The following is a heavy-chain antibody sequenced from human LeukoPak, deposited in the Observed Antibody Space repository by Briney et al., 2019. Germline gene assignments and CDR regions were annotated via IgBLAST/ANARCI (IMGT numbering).Heavy chain of an antibody. J-gene: IGHJ4*02. CDR1: GFTFNNYA. V-gene: IGHV3-23*01. D-gene: IGHD3-3*01. Sequence: GGSLRLSCAASGFTFNNYAMSWVRQAPGKGLEWVSIISGSGGSTFYADPVKGRFTISRDNSNNTLYLQMTSLRAEDTAIYYCAKDRELRLLEWLFDYWGQGILVSVSS. CDR2: ISGSGGST. CDR3: AKDRELRLLEWLFDY.